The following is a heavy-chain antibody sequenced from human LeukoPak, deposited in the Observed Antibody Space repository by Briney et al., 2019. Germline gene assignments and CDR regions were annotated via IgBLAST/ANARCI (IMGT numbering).Heavy chain of an antibody. Sequence: PGGSLRLSCAVSEFTVSSTYMSWVRQAPGKGLEWVATVWYDGNNKYYADSVRGRFTISRDNSKNMVFLHMNSLRVEDTAIYYCARDPDRSGFDFWGQGTLLTVSS. V-gene: IGHV3-33*08. CDR1: EFTVSSTY. CDR2: VWYDGNNK. CDR3: ARDPDRSGFDF. D-gene: IGHD1-14*01. J-gene: IGHJ4*02.